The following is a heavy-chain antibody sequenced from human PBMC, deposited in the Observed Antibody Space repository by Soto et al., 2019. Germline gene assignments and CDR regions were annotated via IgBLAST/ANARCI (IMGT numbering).Heavy chain of an antibody. V-gene: IGHV4-39*01. CDR2: IYYSGST. Sequence: SETLSLTCTVSGGSISSSSYYWGWIRQPPGKGLEWIGSIYYSGSTYYNPSLKSRVTISVDTSKNQFSLKLSSVTAADTAVYYCARRRAAGKDFYYYGMDGWGQGTTVT. D-gene: IGHD6-13*01. CDR3: ARRRAAGKDFYYYGMDG. J-gene: IGHJ6*02. CDR1: GGSISSSSYY.